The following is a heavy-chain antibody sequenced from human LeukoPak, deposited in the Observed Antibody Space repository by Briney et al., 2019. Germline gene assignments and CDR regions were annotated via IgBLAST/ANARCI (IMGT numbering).Heavy chain of an antibody. CDR3: ARGGSSEYDFWSGYHYYFDY. D-gene: IGHD3-3*01. CDR1: GGSFSGYY. Sequence: SETLSLTCAVYGGSFSGYYWSWIRQPPGKGLEWIGEINHSGSTNYNPSLKSRVTISVDTSKNQFSLKLSSVTAADTAVYYCARGGSSEYDFWSGYHYYFDYWGRGTLVTVSS. J-gene: IGHJ4*02. V-gene: IGHV4-34*01. CDR2: INHSGST.